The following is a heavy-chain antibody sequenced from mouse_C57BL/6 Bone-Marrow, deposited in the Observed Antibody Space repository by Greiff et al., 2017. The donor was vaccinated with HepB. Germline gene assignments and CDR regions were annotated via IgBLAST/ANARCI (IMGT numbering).Heavy chain of an antibody. CDR3: TLTGDYYGSRWFAY. V-gene: IGHV1-15*01. J-gene: IGHJ3*01. CDR1: GYTFTDYE. Sequence: QVQLQQSGAELVRPGASVTLSCKASGYTFTDYEMHWVKQTPVHGLEWIGAIDPETGGTAYNQKFKGKAILTADKSSSTAYMELRSLTSEDSAVYYCTLTGDYYGSRWFAYWGQGTLVTVSA. D-gene: IGHD1-1*01. CDR2: IDPETGGT.